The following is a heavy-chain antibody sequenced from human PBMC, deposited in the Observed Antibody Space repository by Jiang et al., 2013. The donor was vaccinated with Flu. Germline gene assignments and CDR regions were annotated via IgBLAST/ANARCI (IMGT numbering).Heavy chain of an antibody. CDR2: ISYDGNTK. D-gene: IGHD2-2*02. CDR1: GFTFSSYG. CDR3: AKCGVGNSCYRSGMDV. J-gene: IGHJ6*02. V-gene: IGHV3-30*18. Sequence: VQLVESGGGVVQPGRSLRLSCAASGFTFSSYGMHWVRQAPGKGLEWVAVISYDGNTKFYADSVKGRFTISRDNSKNSLDLQMNSLRAEDTAVYYCAKCGVGNSCYRSGMDVWGQGTTVTVCS.